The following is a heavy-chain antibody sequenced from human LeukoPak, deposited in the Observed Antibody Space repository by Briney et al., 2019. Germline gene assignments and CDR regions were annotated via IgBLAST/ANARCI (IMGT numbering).Heavy chain of an antibody. J-gene: IGHJ4*02. CDR2: INGDGRST. CDR1: GFTFSSHY. Sequence: GGSLRLSCAASGFTFSSHYMHWVRQAPGKGLVWVSHINGDGRSTTYADSVKGRFTISRDNAKSTLYLQMNSLRVEDTAVYYCARDQRAGSVDYWGQGTLVTVSS. V-gene: IGHV3-74*01. D-gene: IGHD3-10*01. CDR3: ARDQRAGSVDY.